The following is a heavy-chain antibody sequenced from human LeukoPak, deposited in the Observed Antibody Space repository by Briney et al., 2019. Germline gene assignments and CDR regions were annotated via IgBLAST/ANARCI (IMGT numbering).Heavy chain of an antibody. V-gene: IGHV3-33*01. D-gene: IGHD5-18*01. CDR1: GFIFSNYG. Sequence: GGSLRLSCEASGFIFSNYGMHWIRQAPGKGLEWVAVIWYDASKEYYQNSVKGRFTISRDDSKNTLYLQMNSLRPEDTAMYYCARDFEFTTEDTFASPDYWGQGTLVTVSS. CDR2: IWYDASKE. CDR3: ARDFEFTTEDTFASPDY. J-gene: IGHJ4*02.